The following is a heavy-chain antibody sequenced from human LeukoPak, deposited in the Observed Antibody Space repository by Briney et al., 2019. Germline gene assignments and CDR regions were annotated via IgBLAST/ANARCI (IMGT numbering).Heavy chain of an antibody. D-gene: IGHD3-9*01. V-gene: IGHV3-11*04. J-gene: IGHJ4*02. Sequence: GGSLRLSCAAYGFTFSDYYMSWIRQAPGKGLEWDSYISSSGSTIYYADSVKGRFTISRDNAKNSLSLQLNSLRVEDTAVYYCARGHYDVLAASYKWTPDYWGQGTLVTVSS. CDR3: ARGHYDVLAASYKWTPDY. CDR2: ISSSGSTI. CDR1: GFTFSDYY.